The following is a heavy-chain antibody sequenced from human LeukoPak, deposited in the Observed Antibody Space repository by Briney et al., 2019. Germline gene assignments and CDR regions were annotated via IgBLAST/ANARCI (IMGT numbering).Heavy chain of an antibody. CDR3: AKSNGYGLVDI. J-gene: IGHJ3*02. CDR2: IYHSGST. Sequence: SETLSLTCTVSGYSISGGYYWGWIRQPPGKGLEWIGSIYHSGSTYYNPSLKSRVTISVDTSKNQFSLKLNSVTAADTAVYYCAKSNGYGLVDIWGQGTMVTVSS. CDR1: GYSISGGYY. V-gene: IGHV4-38-2*02. D-gene: IGHD3-10*01.